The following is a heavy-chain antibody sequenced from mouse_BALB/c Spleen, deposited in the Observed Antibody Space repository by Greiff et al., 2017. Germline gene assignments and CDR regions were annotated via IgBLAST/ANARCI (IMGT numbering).Heavy chain of an antibody. J-gene: IGHJ4*01. CDR3: ARRKGTADAMDY. D-gene: IGHD1-2*01. Sequence: EVKLMESGGGLVKPGGSLKLSCAASGFTFSSYAMSWVRQTPEKRLEWVATISSGGSYTYYPDSVKGRFTISRDNAKNTLYLQMSSLRSEDTAMYYCARRKGTADAMDYWGQGTSVTVSS. V-gene: IGHV5-9-3*01. CDR1: GFTFSSYA. CDR2: ISSGGSYT.